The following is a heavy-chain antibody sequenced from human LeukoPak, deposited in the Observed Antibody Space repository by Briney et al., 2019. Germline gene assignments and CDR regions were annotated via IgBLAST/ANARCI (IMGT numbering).Heavy chain of an antibody. V-gene: IGHV1-2*02. CDR2: INPNSGGT. J-gene: IGHJ4*02. Sequence: ASVKVSSKASGYTFTGYYMHWVRQAPGQGLGWMGWINPNSGGTNYAQKFQGRVTMTRDTSISTAYMELSRLRSDDTAVYYCARLRGDYGSNDYWGQGTLVTVSS. CDR3: ARLRGDYGSNDY. CDR1: GYTFTGYY. D-gene: IGHD4-17*01.